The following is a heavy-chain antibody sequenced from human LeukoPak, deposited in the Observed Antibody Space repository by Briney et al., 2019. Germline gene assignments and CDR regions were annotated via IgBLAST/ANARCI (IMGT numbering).Heavy chain of an antibody. Sequence: GGSLRLSCGASGFTFSNYWMSWVRQAPGKGLEGVANLKEDGSEKYYVGSVKGRFSIFRDNAKNSLYLQMNSLRAEDTAVYYCARGGGRYSSIEFDHWGQGTLVTVSS. CDR2: LKEDGSEK. V-gene: IGHV3-7*01. J-gene: IGHJ4*02. CDR1: GFTFSNYW. D-gene: IGHD6-13*01. CDR3: ARGGGRYSSIEFDH.